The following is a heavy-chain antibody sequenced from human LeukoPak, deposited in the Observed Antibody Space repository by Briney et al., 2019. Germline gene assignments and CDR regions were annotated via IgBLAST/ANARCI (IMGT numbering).Heavy chain of an antibody. CDR3: ARYRTGTGATDY. Sequence: PGGSLRLSCAGSGFTFSSYTMNWVRQAPGEGLEWVSYISSSSTTIYYADSVRGRFTISRDDAKNSLYLQMNSLRAEDTAVYYCARYRTGTGATDYWGQGTLVTVSS. J-gene: IGHJ4*02. V-gene: IGHV3-48*01. CDR1: GFTFSSYT. D-gene: IGHD1-7*01. CDR2: ISSSSTTI.